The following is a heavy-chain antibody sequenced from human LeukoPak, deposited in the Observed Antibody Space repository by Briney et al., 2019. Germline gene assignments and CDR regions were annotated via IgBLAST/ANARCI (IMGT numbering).Heavy chain of an antibody. CDR1: GGSISQYY. CDR2: IYSSGST. CDR3: ARIIGGSFSSLGYMDV. J-gene: IGHJ6*03. Sequence: SETLSLTCSVSGGSISQYYWGWIRQPPGKRLEWMGQIYSSGSTDYNPSLKSRVSISMDSSENQFSLKLSSPTAADTAVYYCARIIGGSFSSLGYMDVWGKGTTVTVSS. D-gene: IGHD3-16*01. V-gene: IGHV4-59*01.